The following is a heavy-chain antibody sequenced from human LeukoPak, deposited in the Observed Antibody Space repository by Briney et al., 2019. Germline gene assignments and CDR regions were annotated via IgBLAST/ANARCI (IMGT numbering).Heavy chain of an antibody. J-gene: IGHJ5*02. CDR1: GFTFSSYS. CDR3: ARGRGIAVAGTYRPNWFDP. CDR2: INHSGST. V-gene: IGHV4-34*01. D-gene: IGHD6-19*01. Sequence: GSLRLSCAASGFTFSSYSMNWVRQPPGKGLEWIGEINHSGSTNYNPSLKSRVTISVDTSKNQFSLKLSSVTAADTAVYYCARGRGIAVAGTYRPNWFDPWGQGTLVTVSS.